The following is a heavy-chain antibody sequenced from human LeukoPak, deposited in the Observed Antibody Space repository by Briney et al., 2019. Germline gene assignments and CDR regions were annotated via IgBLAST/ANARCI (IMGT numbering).Heavy chain of an antibody. CDR3: ASPSYSGGWYYIAD. CDR1: GFTFSSYW. J-gene: IGHJ4*02. Sequence: GASLRLSCAASGFTFSSYWMNWVRQAPGKGLEWVAKIKQDGSETYYVDSVKGRFSISRDNAKNSLYLQMNSLRAEDTAMYYCASPSYSGGWYYIADWGQGTLVTVSS. D-gene: IGHD6-13*01. CDR2: IKQDGSET. V-gene: IGHV3-7*01.